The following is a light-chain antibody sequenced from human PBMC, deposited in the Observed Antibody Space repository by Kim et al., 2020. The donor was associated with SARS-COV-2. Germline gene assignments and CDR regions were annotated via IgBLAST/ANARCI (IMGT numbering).Light chain of an antibody. J-gene: IGKJ2*01. CDR2: GAS. CDR3: QQYNNWLYT. Sequence: ELVMTQSPATLSVSPGERATLSCRASQSVSSDLVWYQQKPGQAPRLLIYGASTRAAGIPARFSGSGSGTEFTLTISSLQSEDFAVYYCQQYNNWLYTFGQGTKLEI. V-gene: IGKV3-15*01. CDR1: QSVSSD.